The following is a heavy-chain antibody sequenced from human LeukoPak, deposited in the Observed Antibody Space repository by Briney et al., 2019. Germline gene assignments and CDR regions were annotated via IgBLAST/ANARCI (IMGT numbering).Heavy chain of an antibody. CDR1: GFTFTNYA. D-gene: IGHD4-17*01. Sequence: PGGSLRLSCAASGFTFTNYAMSWVRQGPGEGLEWVSAITSSGGDSYYADSVKGRFTISKDSSKNTLYLQMNSLRAEDTAVYYCARMSETRNDYGDSYYFDYWGQGTLVTVSS. CDR2: ITSSGGDS. J-gene: IGHJ4*02. CDR3: ARMSETRNDYGDSYYFDY. V-gene: IGHV3-23*01.